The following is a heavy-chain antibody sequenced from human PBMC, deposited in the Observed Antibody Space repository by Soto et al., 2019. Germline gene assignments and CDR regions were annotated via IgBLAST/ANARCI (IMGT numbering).Heavy chain of an antibody. D-gene: IGHD2-15*01. J-gene: IGHJ5*02. CDR3: AKVKSAIIAAFDP. CDR2: ISWNSGSI. Sequence: EVQLVESGGGLVQPGRSLRLSCAASGFTFDDYAMHWVRQAPGKGLEWVSGISWNSGSIGYADSVKGRFTISRDNAKNSLYLQMNSLRAEDTALYYCAKVKSAIIAAFDPWGQGTLVTVSS. V-gene: IGHV3-9*01. CDR1: GFTFDDYA.